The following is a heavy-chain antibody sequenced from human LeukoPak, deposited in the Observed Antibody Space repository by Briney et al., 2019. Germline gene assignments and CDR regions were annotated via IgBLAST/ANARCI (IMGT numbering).Heavy chain of an antibody. CDR2: ITGSSAST. D-gene: IGHD3-22*01. Sequence: HPGGSLRLSCAASGFTFSSYAMSWVRQAPGKGLEWVSSITGSSASTYYADSVKGRFTISRDNSKNTLYLQMNSLRAEDTAVYFCAKLDYYDTHWGQGTLVTVS. CDR3: AKLDYYDTH. J-gene: IGHJ4*02. CDR1: GFTFSSYA. V-gene: IGHV3-23*01.